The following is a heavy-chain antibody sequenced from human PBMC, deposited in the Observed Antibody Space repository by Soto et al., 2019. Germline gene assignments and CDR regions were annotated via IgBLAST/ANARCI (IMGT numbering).Heavy chain of an antibody. CDR1: GFTFSSSG. Sequence: GGSLRLSCAASGFTFSSSGMHWVRQAPGKGLEWVAVISYDGSNKYYADSMKGRFTISRDNSKNTLYLQMNSLRAEDTAVYYCAKETNTYTGRYSPWYFQNWGQGTLVTVSS. CDR3: AKETNTYTGRYSPWYFQN. V-gene: IGHV3-30*18. D-gene: IGHD1-26*01. J-gene: IGHJ1*01. CDR2: ISYDGSNK.